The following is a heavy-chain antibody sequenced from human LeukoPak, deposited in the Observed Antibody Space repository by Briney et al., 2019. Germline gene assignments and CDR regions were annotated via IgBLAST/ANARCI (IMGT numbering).Heavy chain of an antibody. CDR3: ARSQGNWFDP. J-gene: IGHJ5*02. CDR2: IYYGGST. V-gene: IGHV4-59*01. CDR1: GGSISSYY. Sequence: PSETLSLTCTVSGGSISSYYWTWIRQPPGKGLEWIGYIYYGGSTSYNPSLGSRVTISVDTSKNQISPKLSSLTAADTAVYYCARSQGNWFDPWGQGTLVTVSS.